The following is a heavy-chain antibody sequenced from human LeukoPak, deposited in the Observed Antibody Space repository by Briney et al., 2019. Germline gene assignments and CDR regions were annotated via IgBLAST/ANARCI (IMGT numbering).Heavy chain of an antibody. CDR3: ASSSSSWADFDY. D-gene: IGHD6-6*01. Sequence: PGGSLRLSCAASGFTFSNAWMSWVRQAPGKGLEWVANIKQDGSQRYYADSLKGRFTVSRDNAENSLYLQMNSLGAEDTAVYYCASSSSSWADFDYWGQGTLVTVSS. J-gene: IGHJ4*02. CDR2: IKQDGSQR. V-gene: IGHV3-7*01. CDR1: GFTFSNAW.